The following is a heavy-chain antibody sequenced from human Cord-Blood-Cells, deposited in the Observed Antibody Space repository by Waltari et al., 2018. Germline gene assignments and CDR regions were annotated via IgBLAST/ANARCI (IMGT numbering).Heavy chain of an antibody. CDR3: ARGRDGPWGDQYYFDY. V-gene: IGHV4-59*02. Sequence: VSSYYWSWIRQPPGKGLEWIGYIYYSGSTNYNPSLKSRVTISVDTSKNQFSLKLSSVTAADTAVYYCARGRDGPWGDQYYFDYWGQGTLVTVSS. CDR1: VSSYY. J-gene: IGHJ4*02. D-gene: IGHD3-16*01. CDR2: IYYSGST.